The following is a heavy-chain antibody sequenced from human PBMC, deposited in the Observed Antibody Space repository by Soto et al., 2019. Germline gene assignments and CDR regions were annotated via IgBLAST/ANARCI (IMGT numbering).Heavy chain of an antibody. V-gene: IGHV2-70*01. CDR1: GFSLSTSGMC. CDR2: IDWDDDK. Sequence: SGPTLVNPTQTLTLTCTFSGFSLSTSGMCVSWIRQPPGKALEWLALIDWDDDKYYSTSLKTRLTISKDTSKNQVVLTMTNMDPVDTATYYCARIQGSYSTENWFDPWGQGTLVTVSS. J-gene: IGHJ5*02. D-gene: IGHD6-6*01. CDR3: ARIQGSYSTENWFDP.